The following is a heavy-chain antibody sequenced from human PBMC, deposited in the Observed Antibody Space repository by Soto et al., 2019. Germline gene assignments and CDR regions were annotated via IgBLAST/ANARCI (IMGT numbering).Heavy chain of an antibody. D-gene: IGHD2-15*01. CDR2: MNPNSGNT. Sequence: QVQLVQSGAEVKKPGASVKVSCKASGYTFTSYDINWVRQATGQGLEWMGWMNPNSGNTGYAQKFQGRVTMTRNTSIRTAYMELSSLRSEDTAVYYCARRGYCSGGSCYLDFDYWGQGTLVTVSS. V-gene: IGHV1-8*01. CDR3: ARRGYCSGGSCYLDFDY. CDR1: GYTFTSYD. J-gene: IGHJ4*02.